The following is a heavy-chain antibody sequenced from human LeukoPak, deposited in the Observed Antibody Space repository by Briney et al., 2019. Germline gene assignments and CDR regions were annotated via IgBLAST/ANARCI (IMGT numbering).Heavy chain of an antibody. V-gene: IGHV4-39*01. CDR3: ARQAPNYYHSSGYYLIDAFDI. CDR2: IYYSGST. J-gene: IGHJ3*02. D-gene: IGHD3-22*01. Sequence: PSETLSLTCTVSGGSISSSSYYWGWIRQPPGKGLEWIGSIYYSGSTYYNPALKSRVTISVAPSKNQFSLKLSSVPAADTAVYYCARQAPNYYHSSGYYLIDAFDIWGQGTMVTVSS. CDR1: GGSISSSSYY.